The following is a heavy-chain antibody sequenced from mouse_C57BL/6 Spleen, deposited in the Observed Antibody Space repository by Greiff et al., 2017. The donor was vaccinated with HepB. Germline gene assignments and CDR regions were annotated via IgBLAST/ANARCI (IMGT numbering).Heavy chain of an antibody. D-gene: IGHD2-2*01. CDR3: ARIGDGYDGPFAY. V-gene: IGHV1-55*01. J-gene: IGHJ3*01. CDR2: IYPGSGST. Sequence: VQLQQPGAELVKPGASVKMSCKASGYTFTSYWITWVKQRPGQGLEWIGDIYPGSGSTNYNEKFKSKATLTVDTSSSTAYMQLSSLTSEDSAVYYCARIGDGYDGPFAYWGQGTLVTVSA. CDR1: GYTFTSYW.